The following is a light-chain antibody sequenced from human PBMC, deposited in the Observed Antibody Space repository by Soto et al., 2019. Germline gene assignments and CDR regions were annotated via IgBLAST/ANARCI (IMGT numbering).Light chain of an antibody. CDR3: QQYETYSGT. V-gene: IGKV1-5*01. CDR1: QSVAGW. J-gene: IGKJ1*01. CDR2: DAS. Sequence: IQMTQSPSTLSPSVGDTVTITCRASQSVAGWLAWYQQKPGKAPTLLIYDASALPRGVPSRFSGSGSGTEFTLTISSLQPDDFATYYCQQYETYSGTFGQGTKVDIK.